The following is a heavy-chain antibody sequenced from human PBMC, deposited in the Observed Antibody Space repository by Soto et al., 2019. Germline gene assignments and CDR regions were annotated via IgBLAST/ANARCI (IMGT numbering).Heavy chain of an antibody. CDR2: ISSSSSTI. Sequence: GGSLRLSCAASGFTFSSYSMNWVRQAPGKGLEWVSYISSSSSTIYYADSVKGRFTISRDNAKNSLYLQMNSLRAEDTAVYYCASQLIPAAISGVDYWGQGTLVTVSS. J-gene: IGHJ4*02. V-gene: IGHV3-48*01. CDR1: GFTFSSYS. D-gene: IGHD2-2*01. CDR3: ASQLIPAAISGVDY.